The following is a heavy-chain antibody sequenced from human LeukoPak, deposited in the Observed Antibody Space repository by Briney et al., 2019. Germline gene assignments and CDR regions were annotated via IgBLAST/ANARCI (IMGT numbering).Heavy chain of an antibody. D-gene: IGHD6-13*01. CDR1: GGSISSYY. CDR3: ARDGGELYSSSWYFNWFDP. J-gene: IGHJ5*02. CDR2: IYTSGST. V-gene: IGHV4-4*07. Sequence: SETLSLTCTVSGGSISSYYWSWIRQPAGKGLEWIGRIYTSGSTNYNPSLKSRVTISVDKSKNQFSLKLSSVTAADTAVYYCARDGGELYSSSWYFNWFDPWGQGTLVTVSS.